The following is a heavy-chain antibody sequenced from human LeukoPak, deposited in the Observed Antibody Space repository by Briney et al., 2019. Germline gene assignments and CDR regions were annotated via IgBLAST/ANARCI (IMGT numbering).Heavy chain of an antibody. J-gene: IGHJ4*02. D-gene: IGHD3-3*01. CDR2: ISGSGGST. Sequence: GGSLRLSCAASGFTFSSYAMSWVRQAPGKGLEWVSAISGSGGSTCYADSVKGRFTISRDNSKNTLYLQMNSLRAEDTAVYYCAKANDFWSGYFDYWGQGTLVTVSS. CDR1: GFTFSSYA. V-gene: IGHV3-23*01. CDR3: AKANDFWSGYFDY.